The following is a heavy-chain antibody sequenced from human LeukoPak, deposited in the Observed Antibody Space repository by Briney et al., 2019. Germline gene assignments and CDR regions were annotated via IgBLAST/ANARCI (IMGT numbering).Heavy chain of an antibody. CDR2: IWYDGSNK. D-gene: IGHD6-13*01. CDR3: AKDKPRYSSSWYADY. V-gene: IGHV3-33*06. J-gene: IGHJ4*02. CDR1: GFTFSSYA. Sequence: GGSLRLSCAASGFTFSSYAMHWVRQAPGKGLEWVAVIWYDGSNKYYADSVKGRFTISRDNSKNTLYLQMNSLRAEDTAVYYCAKDKPRYSSSWYADYWGQGTLVTVSS.